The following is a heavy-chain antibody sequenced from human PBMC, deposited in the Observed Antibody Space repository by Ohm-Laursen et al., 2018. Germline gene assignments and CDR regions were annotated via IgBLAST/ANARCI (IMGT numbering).Heavy chain of an antibody. CDR3: ARFLVAGPDY. CDR1: GFTFSSYS. J-gene: IGHJ4*02. Sequence: SLRLSCTASGFTFSSYSMNWVRQAPGKGLEWVSSISSSSSYIYYADSVKGRFTISRDNAKNSLYLQMNSLRAEDTAVYYCARFLVAGPDYWGQGTLVTVSS. V-gene: IGHV3-21*01. CDR2: ISSSSSYI. D-gene: IGHD6-19*01.